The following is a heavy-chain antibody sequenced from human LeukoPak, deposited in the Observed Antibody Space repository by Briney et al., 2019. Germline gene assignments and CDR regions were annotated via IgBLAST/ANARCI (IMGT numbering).Heavy chain of an antibody. V-gene: IGHV3-15*01. CDR1: GFIFSNAR. CDR2: IKSRTDGGTK. J-gene: IGHJ6*02. CDR3: ITDLGRSVDTAMTYYYGLDV. D-gene: IGHD5-18*01. Sequence: GGSLRLSCAASGFIFSNARMSWVRQAPGKGLEWVGRIKSRTDGGTKDYAAPVKGGFIISREDSRNTLYLQMNGLKPADTAVYYCITDLGRSVDTAMTYYYGLDVWGQGTTVSVSS.